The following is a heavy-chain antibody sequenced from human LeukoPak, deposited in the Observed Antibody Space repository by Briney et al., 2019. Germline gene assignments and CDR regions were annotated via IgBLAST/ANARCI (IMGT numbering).Heavy chain of an antibody. J-gene: IGHJ3*02. D-gene: IGHD2-21*02. CDR1: GGSFSGYY. Sequence: PSETLSLTCAVYGGSFSGYYWSWIRQPPGKGLEWIGEINHRGGTNYNPSLKSRVTISVDTFKNQFSLKLSTVTAADTAMYYCARVFRERGGDSLTHGFDMWGQGTMVIISS. V-gene: IGHV4-34*01. CDR3: ARVFRERGGDSLTHGFDM. CDR2: INHRGGT.